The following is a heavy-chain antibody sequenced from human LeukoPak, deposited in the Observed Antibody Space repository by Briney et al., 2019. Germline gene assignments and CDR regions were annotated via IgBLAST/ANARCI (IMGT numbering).Heavy chain of an antibody. CDR3: ATRSYYDILTGYYNPPFDY. CDR1: GGSFSGYY. D-gene: IGHD3-9*01. J-gene: IGHJ4*02. V-gene: IGHV4-34*01. CDR2: INHSGST. Sequence: SETLSLTCAVYGGSFSGYYWSWIRQPPGKGLEWIGEINHSGSTNCNTSLKSRVTISVDTSKNQFSLKLSSVTAADTAVYYCATRSYYDILTGYYNPPFDYWGQGTLVTVSS.